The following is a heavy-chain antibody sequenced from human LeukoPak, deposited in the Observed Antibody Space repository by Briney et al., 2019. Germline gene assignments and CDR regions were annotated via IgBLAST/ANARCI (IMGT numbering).Heavy chain of an antibody. D-gene: IGHD2-2*01. V-gene: IGHV5-51*01. Sequence: GEALKISCKGSGYSFTSYWIGWVRQRPGKGLEWKGIIYPGYSDPSNSPPFQGQVTISADKSISTAYLQWSSLKASDTAMYYCASGLGYCSSTSCSADYHEAFDIWGQGTMVTVSS. J-gene: IGHJ3*02. CDR2: IYPGYSDP. CDR1: GYSFTSYW. CDR3: ASGLGYCSSTSCSADYHEAFDI.